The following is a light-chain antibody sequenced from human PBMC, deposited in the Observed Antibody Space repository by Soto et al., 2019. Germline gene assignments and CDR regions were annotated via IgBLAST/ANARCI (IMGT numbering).Light chain of an antibody. CDR2: GAS. J-gene: IGKJ1*01. CDR3: EQFYNWPRT. Sequence: EIVMTQSPCTLSVSPGERATLSCRASQSVSSNLAWHQKKPGQSPILLIYGASIRATGIPARFSASGSWTEFTLTIRSLKSEDFVVFYGEQFYNWPRTFSQGTKVDIK. V-gene: IGKV3-15*01. CDR1: QSVSSN.